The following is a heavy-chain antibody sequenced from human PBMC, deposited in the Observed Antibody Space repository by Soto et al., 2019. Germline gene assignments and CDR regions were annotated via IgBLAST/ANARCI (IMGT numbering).Heavy chain of an antibody. Sequence: QVQLQESGPGLVKHSQTLSLTCTVSGGSISSGGNYWSWIRQHPGKGQEWIGYIYYSGGTYYNPSLKSRVTISVDTSKNQFSLKLSSVTAADTAVYYCAREEGGGYDHRWFDPWGQGTLVTVSS. CDR3: AREEGGGYDHRWFDP. CDR1: GGSISSGGNY. D-gene: IGHD5-12*01. V-gene: IGHV4-31*03. J-gene: IGHJ5*02. CDR2: IYYSGGT.